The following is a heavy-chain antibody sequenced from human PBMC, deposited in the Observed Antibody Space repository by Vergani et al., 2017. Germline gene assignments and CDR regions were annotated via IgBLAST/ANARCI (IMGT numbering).Heavy chain of an antibody. J-gene: IGHJ5*02. CDR1: GYTFTGYY. CDR2: INPNSGGT. V-gene: IGHV1-2*02. Sequence: QVQLVQSGAEVKKPGASVKVSCKASGYTFTGYYMHWVRQAPGQGLEWMGWINPNSGGTNYAQKFQGRVTMTRDTSISTAYMELSRLRSDDTAVYYCARGETYYDFWSGYIGWFDPWGQGTLVTVSS. CDR3: ARGETYYDFWSGYIGWFDP. D-gene: IGHD3-3*01.